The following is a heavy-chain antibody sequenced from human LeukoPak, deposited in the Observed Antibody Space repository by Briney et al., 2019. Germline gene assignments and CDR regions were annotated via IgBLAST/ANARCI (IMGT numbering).Heavy chain of an antibody. CDR2: IYNSGST. V-gene: IGHV4-61*08. CDR3: ARDRGGTYSQFDS. J-gene: IGHJ5*01. CDR1: GGSISSGGYY. D-gene: IGHD1-26*01. Sequence: PSETLSLTCTVSGGSISSGGYYWSWIRQHPGKGLEWIGYIYNSGSTNYNPSLKSRVTISLDTSKNQFSLKLSSVTAADTAVYYCARDRGGTYSQFDSWGQGTLVTVSS.